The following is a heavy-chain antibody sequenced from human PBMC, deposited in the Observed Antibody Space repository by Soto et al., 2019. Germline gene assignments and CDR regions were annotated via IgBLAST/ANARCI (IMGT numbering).Heavy chain of an antibody. J-gene: IGHJ4*02. CDR2: IYYSGST. CDR3: ARRPATAFYYFDY. D-gene: IGHD2-21*02. CDR1: GGSVSSGFHY. V-gene: IGHV4-61*01. Sequence: QVQLQESGPGLVKPSETLSLTCTVSGGSVSSGFHYWSWIRQPPGKGLEWIGYIYYSGSTNYNPSLKSRVTISVDTSKNQFSLKLNSVTAADTAVYYCARRPATAFYYFDYWGQGTLVTVSS.